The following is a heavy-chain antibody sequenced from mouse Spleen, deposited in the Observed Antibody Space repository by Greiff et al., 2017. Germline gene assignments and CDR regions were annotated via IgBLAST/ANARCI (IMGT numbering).Heavy chain of an antibody. CDR2: IDPANGNT. CDR3: ARPITTATLYAMDY. D-gene: IGHD1-2*01. Sequence: VQLQQSGAELVKPGASVKLSCTASGFNIKDTYMHWVKQRPEQGLEWIGRIDPANGNTKYDPKFQGKATITADTSSNTAYLQLSSLTSEDTAVYYCARPITTATLYAMDYWGQGTSVTVSS. CDR1: GFNIKDTY. J-gene: IGHJ4*01. V-gene: IGHV14-3*02.